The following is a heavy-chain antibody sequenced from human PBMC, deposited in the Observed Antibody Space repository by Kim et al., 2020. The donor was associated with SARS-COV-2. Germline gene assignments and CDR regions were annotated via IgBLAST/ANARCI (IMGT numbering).Heavy chain of an antibody. CDR1: GYTLTSYY. V-gene: IGHV1-46*01. Sequence: ASVKVSCKASGYTLTSYYMNWVRQAPGQGLEWMGMIDPSAGTLRRAQRFQDRVTMTRDTSTGTVYMELRSLRPDDTGVYYCARVVSLPRIAAALGGGHYYYRDVWGKGTTVTVSS. CDR2: IDPSAGTL. D-gene: IGHD6-13*01. J-gene: IGHJ6*03. CDR3: ARVVSLPRIAAALGGGHYYYRDV.